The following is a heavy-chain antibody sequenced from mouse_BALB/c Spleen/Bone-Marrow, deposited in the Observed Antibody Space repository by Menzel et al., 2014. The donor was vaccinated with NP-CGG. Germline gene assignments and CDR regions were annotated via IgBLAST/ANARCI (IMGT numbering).Heavy chain of an antibody. CDR1: GYTFTSYY. D-gene: IGHD4-1*01. J-gene: IGHJ2*01. Sequence: QVQLKQSGPELVKPGASVRISCKAAGYTFTSYYIHWVKQRPGQGLEWIGWIYPGNVNTKYNEKFKGKATLTADKSSSTAYFLLSSLTSEDSAVYFCAREANWNFDYWGQGTTLTVSS. V-gene: IGHV1S56*01. CDR3: AREANWNFDY. CDR2: IYPGNVNT.